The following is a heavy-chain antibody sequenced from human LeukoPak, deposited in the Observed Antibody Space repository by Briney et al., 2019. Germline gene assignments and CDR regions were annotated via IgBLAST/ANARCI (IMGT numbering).Heavy chain of an antibody. J-gene: IGHJ4*02. Sequence: MASGLTLVNPTPTLTLTCTFSGFSRPTRGEGVAWIRQPPGKALEWLAGIHWDDDKQYSPSLQSRLTITKHTSKNQVVLILTNMDPVDTATYFCAHRRVALGLDYWGLGALVTVSS. D-gene: IGHD3-3*01. CDR1: GFSRPTRGEG. CDR3: AHRRVALGLDY. V-gene: IGHV2-5*02. CDR2: IHWDDDK.